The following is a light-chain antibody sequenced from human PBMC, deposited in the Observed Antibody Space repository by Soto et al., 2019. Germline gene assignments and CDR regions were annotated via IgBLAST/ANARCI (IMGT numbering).Light chain of an antibody. CDR1: QSVSSSC. CDR3: QQYGDSPRT. V-gene: IGKV3-20*01. J-gene: IGKJ1*01. CDR2: GAS. Sequence: EIVLTQSPGTLSLSPGERATLSCRASQSVSSSCLAWYQQKPGQAPRLLIYGASSRATGIPDRFSGSGSGTDFTLTISRLEPEDFAVYYCQQYGDSPRTFGQGTKV.